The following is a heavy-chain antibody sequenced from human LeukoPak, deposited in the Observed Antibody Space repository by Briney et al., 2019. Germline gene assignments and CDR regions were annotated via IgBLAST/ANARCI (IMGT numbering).Heavy chain of an antibody. Sequence: ASVKVSCKASGGTFSSYAISWVRQAPGQGLEWMGGIIPIFGTANYAQKFQGGVTITADESTSTAYMELSSLRSEDTAVYYCASFNLTGDSSGYYTEYFQHWGQGTLVTVSS. CDR1: GGTFSSYA. CDR2: IIPIFGTA. J-gene: IGHJ1*01. CDR3: ASFNLTGDSSGYYTEYFQH. D-gene: IGHD3-22*01. V-gene: IGHV1-69*01.